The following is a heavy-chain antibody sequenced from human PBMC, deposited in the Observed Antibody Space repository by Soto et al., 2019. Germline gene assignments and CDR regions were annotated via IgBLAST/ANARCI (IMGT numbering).Heavy chain of an antibody. D-gene: IGHD3-10*01. CDR3: ARDILSGGAYPDS. J-gene: IGHJ5*01. V-gene: IGHV3-21*01. Sequence: GGSLRLSCAASGFTFSTYTMNWVRQAPGKGLEWISSISSGSSYIYYAGSVKGRFTISRDNAKNSLFLQMNSLRADDTAVYYCARDILSGGAYPDSWGQGTKVTVDS. CDR1: GFTFSTYT. CDR2: ISSGSSYI.